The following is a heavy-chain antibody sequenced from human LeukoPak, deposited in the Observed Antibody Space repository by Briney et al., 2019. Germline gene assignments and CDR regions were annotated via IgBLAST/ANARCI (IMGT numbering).Heavy chain of an antibody. CDR2: ISDSGNT. V-gene: IGHV3-21*01. J-gene: IGHJ4*02. CDR3: AAYDSSGYNDY. CDR1: GFTLSSYA. Sequence: GGSLRLSCAASGFTLSSYAMSWVRQAPGKGLEWVSAISDSGNTYHADSVKGRFTISRDNAKNSLYLQMNSLRAEDTAVYYCAAYDSSGYNDYWGQGTLVTVSS. D-gene: IGHD3-22*01.